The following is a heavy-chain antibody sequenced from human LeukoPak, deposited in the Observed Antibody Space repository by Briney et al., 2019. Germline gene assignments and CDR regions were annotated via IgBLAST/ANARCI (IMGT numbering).Heavy chain of an antibody. J-gene: IGHJ4*02. D-gene: IGHD6-19*01. CDR3: ARALAVAADFDS. V-gene: IGHV1-2*02. CDR2: INPNSGGT. Sequence: EASVKVSCKASGYTFTGYFMHWVRQAPGQGLEWMGWINPNSGGTNYAQRFQGRVTMTRDTSISTAYMELSRLSSDDTAVCYCARALAVAADFDSWGQGTLVTVSS. CDR1: GYTFTGYF.